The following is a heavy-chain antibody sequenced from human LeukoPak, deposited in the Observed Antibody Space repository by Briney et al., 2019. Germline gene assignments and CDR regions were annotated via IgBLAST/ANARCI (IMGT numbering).Heavy chain of an antibody. CDR1: GFTFSSYA. V-gene: IGHV3-64*01. D-gene: IGHD5-18*01. J-gene: IGHJ4*02. CDR3: ARDQGYNYGYGFDY. CDR2: ISSNGGNT. Sequence: GGSLRLSCAASGFTFSSYAMHWVRQAPGKGLEYVSSISSNGGNTYYANSVKGRFTISRDNSKNALYLQMGSLRAEDMAVYYCARDQGYNYGYGFDYWGQGTLVTVSS.